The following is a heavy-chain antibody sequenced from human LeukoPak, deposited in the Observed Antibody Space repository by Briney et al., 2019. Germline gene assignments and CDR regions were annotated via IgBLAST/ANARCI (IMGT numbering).Heavy chain of an antibody. D-gene: IGHD1-26*01. CDR2: IYYSGST. Sequence: PSETLSLTCTVSGGSITSYYWSWIRQPPGKGLEWIGYIYYSGSTNYNPSLKSRVTISVDTSKNQFSQKLSSVTAADTAVYYCARSGSTAHDYWGQGTLVTVSS. CDR3: ARSGSTAHDY. V-gene: IGHV4-59*01. CDR1: GGSITSYY. J-gene: IGHJ4*02.